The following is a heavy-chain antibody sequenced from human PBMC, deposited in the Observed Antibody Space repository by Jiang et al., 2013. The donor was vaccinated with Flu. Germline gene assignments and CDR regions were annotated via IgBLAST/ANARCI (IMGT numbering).Heavy chain of an antibody. D-gene: IGHD3-22*01. CDR2: INWNGGST. Sequence: VQLLESGGGVVRPGGSLRLSCAASGFTFDEYGMSWVRQAPGKGLEWVSGINWNGGSTGYEDAVKGRFTISRDNAKNSLYLQMNSLRAEDTALYYCARDSISNYYDSSGHLGAFDIWGQGTMVTVSS. CDR3: ARDSISNYYDSSGHLGAFDI. J-gene: IGHJ3*02. CDR1: GFTFDEYG. V-gene: IGHV3-20*04.